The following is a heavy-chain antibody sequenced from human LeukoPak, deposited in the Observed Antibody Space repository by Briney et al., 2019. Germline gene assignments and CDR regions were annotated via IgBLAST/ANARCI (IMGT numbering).Heavy chain of an antibody. CDR2: ISGSGGST. V-gene: IGHV3-23*01. CDR1: GFTFSSYA. D-gene: IGHD1-26*01. CDR3: AVDTGSYFAFDI. Sequence: GGSLRLSCAASGFTFSSYAMSWVRQAPGKGLEWVSAISGSGGSTYYADSVKGRFTISRDNAKNSLYLQMNSLRAEDTAVYYCAVDTGSYFAFDIWGQGTMVTVSS. J-gene: IGHJ3*02.